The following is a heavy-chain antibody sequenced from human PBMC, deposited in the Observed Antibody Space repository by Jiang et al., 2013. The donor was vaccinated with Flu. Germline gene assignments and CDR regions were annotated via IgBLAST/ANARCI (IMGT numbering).Heavy chain of an antibody. CDR1: GGSISSYY. V-gene: IGHV4-59*01. D-gene: IGHD6-19*01. CDR2: IYYSGST. CDR3: ARYEDSSGWLDY. Sequence: GPGLVKPSETLSLTCTVSGGSISSYYWSWIRQPPGKGLEWIGYIYYSGSTNYNPSLKSRVTISVDTSKNQFSLKLSSVTAADTAVYYCARYEDSSGWLDYVGPGTLVHRLL. J-gene: IGHJ4*03.